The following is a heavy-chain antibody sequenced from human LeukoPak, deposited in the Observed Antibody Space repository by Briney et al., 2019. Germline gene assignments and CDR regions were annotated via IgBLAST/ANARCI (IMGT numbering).Heavy chain of an antibody. V-gene: IGHV3-30*03. Sequence: PGGSLRLSCSASGFTFSSYGMHWVRQAPGKGLEWVAVISYDGSYKYYADSVKGRFTISRDNSKNTLYLQMNSLRAEDTAVYYCASLGENAFDTWGQGTMVTVSS. CDR2: ISYDGSYK. CDR1: GFTFSSYG. J-gene: IGHJ3*02. D-gene: IGHD3-16*01. CDR3: ASLGENAFDT.